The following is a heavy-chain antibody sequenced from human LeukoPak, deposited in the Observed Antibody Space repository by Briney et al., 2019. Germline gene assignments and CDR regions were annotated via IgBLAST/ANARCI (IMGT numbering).Heavy chain of an antibody. Sequence: PGGSLRLSCTASGFTFSGYSMNWIRQAPGKGLEWVSSFGTRSTSIYHAGSVKGRFAISRDNAKNTLYLQMNSLRAEDTAVYYCARDHPVDTAMDYWGQGTLVTVSS. CDR1: GFTFSGYS. CDR2: FGTRSTSI. V-gene: IGHV3-21*01. CDR3: ARDHPVDTAMDY. J-gene: IGHJ4*02. D-gene: IGHD5-18*01.